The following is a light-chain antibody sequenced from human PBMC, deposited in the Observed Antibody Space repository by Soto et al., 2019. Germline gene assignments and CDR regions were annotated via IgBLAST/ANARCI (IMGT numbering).Light chain of an antibody. CDR1: QSISSW. CDR3: QQYENYWT. Sequence: DIQMTQSPSSLSATARDRVTITCRASQSISSWLAWYQHKPGKAPKLLIYDASNLDSGVPSRFSGSGSGTEFSLTISNLQPDDCATYYCQQYENYWTFGQGTKVDIK. V-gene: IGKV1-5*01. CDR2: DAS. J-gene: IGKJ1*01.